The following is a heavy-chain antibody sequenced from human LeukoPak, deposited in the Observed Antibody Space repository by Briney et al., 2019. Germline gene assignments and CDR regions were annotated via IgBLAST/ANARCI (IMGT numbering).Heavy chain of an antibody. D-gene: IGHD6-13*01. Sequence: GESLKISCKGSGYSFTTYWIGWVRQMPRKGLEWMGIINPVDSETRYSPSFQGQVTISEDKSITTAYLQWSSLKATDTAMYFCARIGTYAEFDYWGQGSLVTVSS. CDR2: INPVDSET. V-gene: IGHV5-51*01. J-gene: IGHJ4*02. CDR3: ARIGTYAEFDY. CDR1: GYSFTTYW.